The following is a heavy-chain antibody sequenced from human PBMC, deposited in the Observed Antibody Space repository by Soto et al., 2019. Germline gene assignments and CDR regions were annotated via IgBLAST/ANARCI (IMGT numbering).Heavy chain of an antibody. D-gene: IGHD3-22*01. CDR3: AKNPGYYYDSTGYHLDY. CDR1: EFTFSNYA. V-gene: IGHV3-23*01. CDR2: ISYGGGTT. Sequence: PGGSLRLSCAASEFTFSNYAMSWVRQAPGKGLEWVSAISYGGGTTYYADSVKGRFTISRDNSKNTLYLQMNSLRAEDTAVYYCAKNPGYYYDSTGYHLDYWGQGTLVTV. J-gene: IGHJ4*02.